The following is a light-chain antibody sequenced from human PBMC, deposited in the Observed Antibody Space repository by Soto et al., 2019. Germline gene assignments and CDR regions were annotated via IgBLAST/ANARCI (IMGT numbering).Light chain of an antibody. V-gene: IGKV3-15*01. Sequence: EIVMTQSPATLSVSPGERATLSCRASQSVSSNLAWYQQKPGQPPRLLIYGASTRATGIPARFSGSGSGTEFSLTISSLQSEDFALYYCQHYNNWPRTFGQGTKVEI. CDR1: QSVSSN. CDR3: QHYNNWPRT. CDR2: GAS. J-gene: IGKJ1*01.